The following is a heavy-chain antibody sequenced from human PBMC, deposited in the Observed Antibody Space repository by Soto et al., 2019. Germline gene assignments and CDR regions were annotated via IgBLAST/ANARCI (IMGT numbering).Heavy chain of an antibody. CDR1: GVSINNADYS. Sequence: PSETLSLTCAVSGVSINNADYSWSWIRQPPGRGLEWIGYIYQSGSTNYNPSLKTRVTISIDTSKNQFSLQLNSVTAADTAVYYCARRVYSDVLTNWYFDSWGQGNMVTVSS. J-gene: IGHJ4*02. D-gene: IGHD3-9*01. V-gene: IGHV4-30-2*01. CDR3: ARRVYSDVLTNWYFDS. CDR2: IYQSGST.